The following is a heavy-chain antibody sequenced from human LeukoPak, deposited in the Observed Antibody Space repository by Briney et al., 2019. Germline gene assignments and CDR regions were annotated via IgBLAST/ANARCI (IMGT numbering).Heavy chain of an antibody. D-gene: IGHD6-19*01. CDR1: GFTFSSYG. CDR2: IWYDGSNK. CDR3: ARDLSLGSGWNIFDY. Sequence: GGSLRLSCAASGFTFSSYGMPWVRQAPVKALEWVAVIWYDGSNKYYADSVKGRFTISRDNSKNTLYLQMNSLRAEDTAVYYCARDLSLGSGWNIFDYWGQGTLVTVSS. V-gene: IGHV3-33*01. J-gene: IGHJ4*02.